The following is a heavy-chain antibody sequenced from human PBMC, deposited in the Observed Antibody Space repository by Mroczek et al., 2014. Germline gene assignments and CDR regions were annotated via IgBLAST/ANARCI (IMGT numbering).Heavy chain of an antibody. Sequence: QVQLQQWGAGLLKPSETLSLTCAVYGGSFSGYYWSWIRQPPRKGLEWIGEINHSGSTNYNPSLKSRVTISVDTSKNQFSLKLSSVTAADTAVYYCARAPVYQSNIVVVPAAMSGMDVWGQGTTVTVSS. CDR3: ARAPVYQSNIVVVPAAMSGMDV. CDR2: INHSGST. V-gene: IGHV4-34*01. D-gene: IGHD2-2*01. CDR1: GGSFSGYY. J-gene: IGHJ6*02.